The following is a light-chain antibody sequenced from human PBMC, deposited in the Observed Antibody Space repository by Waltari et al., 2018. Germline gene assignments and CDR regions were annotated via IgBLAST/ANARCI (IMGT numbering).Light chain of an antibody. CDR1: KLVYKS. Sequence: SYVLTQPPSVSVAPGETARITCGGDKLVYKSVHWYQQRPGQAPVLVISYDNDRPSGIPGRFSGSKSGNTATLTIIRVEAGDAADYYCQVWDSSTDHSWVFGGGTRLTVL. CDR3: QVWDSSTDHSWV. J-gene: IGLJ3*02. CDR2: YDN. V-gene: IGLV3-21*04.